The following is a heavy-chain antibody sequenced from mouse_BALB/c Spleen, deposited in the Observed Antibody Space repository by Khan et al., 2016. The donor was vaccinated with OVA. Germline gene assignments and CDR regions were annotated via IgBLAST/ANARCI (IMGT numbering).Heavy chain of an antibody. CDR1: GFSLTNYG. D-gene: IGHD2-10*01. CDR3: ARQPYYHYYIMDY. Sequence: VKLLESGPGLVAPSQSLSITCTISGFSLTNYGVHWVRQPPGKGLEWLVVIWSDGSTTYNSALKSRLSISKDKSKSQVFLKMNSLQTDDTAMYYCARQPYYHYYIMDYWGRGTSVTVSS. CDR2: IWSDGST. V-gene: IGHV2-6-1*01. J-gene: IGHJ4*01.